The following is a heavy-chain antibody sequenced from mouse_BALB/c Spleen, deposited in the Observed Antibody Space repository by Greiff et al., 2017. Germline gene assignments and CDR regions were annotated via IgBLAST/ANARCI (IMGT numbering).Heavy chain of an antibody. D-gene: IGHD2-10*02. V-gene: IGHV2-9*02. CDR3: ARGGYGNLAMDY. CDR2: IWAGGST. Sequence: VKLVESGPGLVAPSQSLSITCTVSGFSLTSYGVHWVRQPPGKGLEWLGVIWAGGSTNYNSALMSRLSISKDNSKSQVFLKMNSLQTDDTAMYYCARGGYGNLAMDYWGQGTSVTVSS. CDR1: GFSLTSYG. J-gene: IGHJ4*01.